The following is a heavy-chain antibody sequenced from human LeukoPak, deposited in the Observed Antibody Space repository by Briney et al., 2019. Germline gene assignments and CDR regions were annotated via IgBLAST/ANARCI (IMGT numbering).Heavy chain of an antibody. Sequence: SETLSLTCTVSGGSISISSYYWGWIRQPPGKGLEWIGSIYYSGSTYYNPSLKSRVTISVDTSKNQFSLKLSSVTAADTAVYYCARDDLSIAARTFDPWGQGTLVTVSS. J-gene: IGHJ5*02. V-gene: IGHV4-39*07. CDR3: ARDDLSIAARTFDP. D-gene: IGHD6-6*01. CDR1: GGSISISSYY. CDR2: IYYSGST.